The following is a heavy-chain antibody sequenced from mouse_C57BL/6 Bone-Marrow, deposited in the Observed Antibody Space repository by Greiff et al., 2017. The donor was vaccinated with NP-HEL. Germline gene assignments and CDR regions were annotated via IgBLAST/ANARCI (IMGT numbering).Heavy chain of an antibody. CDR2: IDPENGDT. CDR1: GFNIKDDY. D-gene: IGHD1-1*01. V-gene: IGHV14-4*01. J-gene: IGHJ2*01. Sequence: VQLKESGAELVRPGASVKLSCTASGFNIKDDYMHWVKQRPEQGLEWIGWIDPENGDTEYASKFQGKATITADTSSNTAYLQLSSLTSEDTAVYYCTLLITTGGYWGQGTTLTVSS. CDR3: TLLITTGGY.